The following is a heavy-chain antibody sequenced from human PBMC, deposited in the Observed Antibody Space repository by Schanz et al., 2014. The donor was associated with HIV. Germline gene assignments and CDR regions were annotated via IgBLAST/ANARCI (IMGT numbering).Heavy chain of an antibody. V-gene: IGHV1-69*01. Sequence: QVPLVQSGAEVKKPGSSVKVSCKASGGTFSSYAISWVRQAPGQGLEWMGGMIPSFRLRTYAQKFQGRVTIAADESASTAYMDLRSLRSDDTAVYYCAREKTTLNWFDPWGQGTLVTVSS. CDR2: MIPSFRLR. J-gene: IGHJ5*02. CDR3: AREKTTLNWFDP. CDR1: GGTFSSYA.